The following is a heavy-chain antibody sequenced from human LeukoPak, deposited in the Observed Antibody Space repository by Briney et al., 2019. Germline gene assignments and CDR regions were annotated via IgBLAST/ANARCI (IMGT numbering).Heavy chain of an antibody. D-gene: IGHD2-2*01. Sequence: SVKVSCKASGYTFTGYYMHWVRQAPGQGLEWMGGIIHIFDSPNYAQKFQDRLTITTDESTTTAYMELSSLTSDDTAIYYCAVGIVPAAHLDHWGQGTLVTVSS. CDR3: AVGIVPAAHLDH. J-gene: IGHJ4*02. CDR1: GYTFTGYY. CDR2: IIHIFDSP. V-gene: IGHV1-69*05.